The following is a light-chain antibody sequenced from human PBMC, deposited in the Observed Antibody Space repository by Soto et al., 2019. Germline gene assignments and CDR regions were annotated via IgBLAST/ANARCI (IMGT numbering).Light chain of an antibody. CDR1: QSISTW. CDR2: EAS. Sequence: DIQMTQSPSTLSASAGDRVTITCRASQSISTWLAWYQQRPGKAPKLLIHEASSLESGVPSRFSGSGSETEFTLTISSLQPDDFATYYCHQYNSYPLTFGGGTKVEIK. CDR3: HQYNSYPLT. J-gene: IGKJ4*01. V-gene: IGKV1-5*03.